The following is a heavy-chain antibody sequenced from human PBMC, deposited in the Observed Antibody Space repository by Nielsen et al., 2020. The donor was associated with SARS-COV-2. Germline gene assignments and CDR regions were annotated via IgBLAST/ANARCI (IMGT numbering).Heavy chain of an antibody. J-gene: IGHJ4*02. CDR2: ISWDGGST. V-gene: IGHV3-43*01. Sequence: GESLKISCAASGFTFDDYAMHWVRQAPGKGLEWVSLISWDGGSTYYADSVKGRFTISRDNSKNSLYLQMNSLRTEDTALYYCTRDDFWSGYYSYWGQGTLVTVSS. D-gene: IGHD3-3*01. CDR1: GFTFDDYA. CDR3: TRDDFWSGYYSY.